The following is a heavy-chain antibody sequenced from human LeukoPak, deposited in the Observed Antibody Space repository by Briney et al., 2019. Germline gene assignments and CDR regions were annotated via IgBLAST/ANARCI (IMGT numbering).Heavy chain of an antibody. J-gene: IGHJ4*02. V-gene: IGHV4-31*03. CDR1: GGSISSGGYY. CDR3: ARERKDYSKDY. CDR2: IYYSGST. Sequence: SETLSLTCTVSGGSISSGGYYWSWIRQHPGKGLEWIGYIYYSGSTYYNPSLKSRVTISVDTSKDQFSLKLSSVTAADTAVYYCARERKDYSKDYWGQGTLVTVSS. D-gene: IGHD4-11*01.